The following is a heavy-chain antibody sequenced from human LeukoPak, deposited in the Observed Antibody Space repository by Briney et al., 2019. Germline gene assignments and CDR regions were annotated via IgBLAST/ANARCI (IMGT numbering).Heavy chain of an antibody. V-gene: IGHV3-21*01. D-gene: IGHD3-10*01. CDR2: ISSSSSYI. CDR3: ARDLSDMVRGVVDY. Sequence: GGSLRLSCAASGFTFSSYSMNWVRQAPGKGLEWVSSISSSSSYIYYADSVKGRFTISRDNAKNSLYLQMNSLRAEDTAVYYCARDLSDMVRGVVDYWGQGTLATVSS. J-gene: IGHJ4*02. CDR1: GFTFSSYS.